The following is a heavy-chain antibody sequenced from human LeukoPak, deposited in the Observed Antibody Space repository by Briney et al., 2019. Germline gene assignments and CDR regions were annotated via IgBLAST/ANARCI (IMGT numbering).Heavy chain of an antibody. CDR3: ARLYYDSSAPPYDY. D-gene: IGHD3-22*01. J-gene: IGHJ4*02. V-gene: IGHV1-18*01. CDR2: ISAYNGNT. CDR1: GYTFTSYG. Sequence: ASVKVSCKASGYTFTSYGISWVRQAPGQGLEWMGWISAYNGNTNYAQKLQGRVTMTTDTSTSTAYMELRSLRSDDTAVYYCARLYYDSSAPPYDYWGQGTLVTVSS.